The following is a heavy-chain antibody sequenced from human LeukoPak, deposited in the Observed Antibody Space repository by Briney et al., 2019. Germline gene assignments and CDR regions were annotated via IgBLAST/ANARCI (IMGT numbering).Heavy chain of an antibody. CDR2: IIPIFGTA. CDR3: ARGGGDFLSGYYKPTYFDY. J-gene: IGHJ4*02. D-gene: IGHD3-3*01. Sequence: GASVKVSCKASGGTSSSYAISWVRQAPGQGLEWVGGIIPIFGTANYAQKFQGRVTITADESTSTAYMELSSLRSEDTAVYYCARGGGDFLSGYYKPTYFDYWGQGTLVTVSS. V-gene: IGHV1-69*13. CDR1: GGTSSSYA.